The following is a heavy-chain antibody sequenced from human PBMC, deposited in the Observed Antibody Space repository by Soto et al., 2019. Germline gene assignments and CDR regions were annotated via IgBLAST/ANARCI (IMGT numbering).Heavy chain of an antibody. CDR1: GFSFTNFA. J-gene: IGHJ4*02. D-gene: IGHD3-22*01. CDR3: ASDDYDSSGFYY. CDR2: IGASGDIT. V-gene: IGHV3-23*01. Sequence: GGSLRLSCAASGFSFTNFAMSWVRQAPGKGLEWVAGIGASGDITWYADSVKGRLSISRDNSKNTLYLQMNSLRAEDTAVYYWASDDYDSSGFYYWGLGTVVSVSS.